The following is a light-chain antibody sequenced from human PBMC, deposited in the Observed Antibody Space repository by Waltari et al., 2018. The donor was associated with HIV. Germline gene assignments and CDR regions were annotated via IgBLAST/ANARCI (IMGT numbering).Light chain of an antibody. J-gene: IGLJ2*01. V-gene: IGLV2-14*01. CDR2: EVS. CDR3: SSYTSSSTLAV. CDR1: ISHCGGYNY. Sequence: QSALTQPASVSGSPGQSITIPSPVPISHCGGYNYVSCYQHHPGKAPKLLIYEVSNRPSGVSNRFSGSKSGNTASLIISVLQAEDEADYYCSSYTSSSTLAVFGGGTKLTVL.